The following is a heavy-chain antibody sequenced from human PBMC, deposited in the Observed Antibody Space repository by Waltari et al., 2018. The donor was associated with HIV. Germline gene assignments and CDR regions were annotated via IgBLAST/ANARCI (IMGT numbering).Heavy chain of an antibody. CDR2: IYYSVRT. Sequence: QLQLQESGPGLVKPSETLSLTCTVSGGSISSSSYYWGWIRQPPGKGLEWIGSIYYSVRTYYNPSLKRRVTISVDTSKNQFSLKLSSVTAADTAVYYCARAAPWNWFDPWGQGTLVTVSS. D-gene: IGHD6-13*01. CDR3: ARAAPWNWFDP. J-gene: IGHJ5*02. CDR1: GGSISSSSYY. V-gene: IGHV4-39*01.